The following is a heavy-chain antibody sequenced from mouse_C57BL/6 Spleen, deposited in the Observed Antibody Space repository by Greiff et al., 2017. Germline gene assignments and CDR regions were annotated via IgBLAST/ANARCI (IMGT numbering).Heavy chain of an antibody. J-gene: IGHJ1*03. D-gene: IGHD2-5*01. CDR1: GYSFTGYY. CDR3: ARRGYYSNYDWYFDV. CDR2: INPSTGGT. V-gene: IGHV1-42*01. Sequence: VQLQQSGPELVKPGASVKISCKASGYSFTGYYMNWVKQSPEKSLEWIGEINPSTGGTTYNQKFKAKATLTVDKSSSTAYMQLKSLTSEDSAVYYCARRGYYSNYDWYFDVWGTGTTVTVSS.